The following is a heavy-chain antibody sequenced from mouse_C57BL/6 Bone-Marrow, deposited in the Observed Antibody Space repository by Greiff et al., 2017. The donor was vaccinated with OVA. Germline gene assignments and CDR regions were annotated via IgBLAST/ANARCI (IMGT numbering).Heavy chain of an antibody. V-gene: IGHV10-3*01. J-gene: IGHJ1*03. Sequence: GGGLVQPKGSLKLSCAASGFTFNTYAMHWVRQAPGKGLEWVARIRSKSSNYATYYADSVKDRFTISRDDSQSMLYLQMNNLKTEDTAMYYCVRDPSYYYGSDPTGYFDVWGTGTTVTVSS. CDR1: GFTFNTYA. CDR2: IRSKSSNYAT. D-gene: IGHD1-1*01. CDR3: VRDPSYYYGSDPTGYFDV.